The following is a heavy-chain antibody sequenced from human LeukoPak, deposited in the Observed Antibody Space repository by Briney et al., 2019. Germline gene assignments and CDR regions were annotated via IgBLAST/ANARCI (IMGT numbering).Heavy chain of an antibody. CDR2: ISWNSGSI. J-gene: IGHJ4*02. Sequence: GRSLGLSCAASGFTFDDYAMHWVRQAPGKGLEWVSGISWNSGSIGYADSVKGRFTISRDNAKNSLYLQMNSLRAEDTALYYCAKGYRGGFWSGYYFDYWGQGTLVTVSS. D-gene: IGHD3-3*01. CDR3: AKGYRGGFWSGYYFDY. V-gene: IGHV3-9*01. CDR1: GFTFDDYA.